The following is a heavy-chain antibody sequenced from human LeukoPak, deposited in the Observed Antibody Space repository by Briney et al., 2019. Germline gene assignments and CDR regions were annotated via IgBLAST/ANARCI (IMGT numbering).Heavy chain of an antibody. V-gene: IGHV3-23*01. J-gene: IGHJ6*02. D-gene: IGHD3-22*01. CDR3: AKTPYYDSTGYYHYYYYAMDV. CDR2: ISAGGSNT. Sequence: GGSLRLSCAASGFAFDKYAMTWVRQAPGKGLEWVSAISAGGSNTYYADSVKGRFTISRDTSKNTLYLQMHSLRAEDTAVYYCAKTPYYDSTGYYHYYYYAMDVWGQGTTVTVSS. CDR1: GFAFDKYA.